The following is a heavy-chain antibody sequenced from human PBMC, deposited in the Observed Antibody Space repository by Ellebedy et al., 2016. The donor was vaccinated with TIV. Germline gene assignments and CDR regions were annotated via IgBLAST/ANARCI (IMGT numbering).Heavy chain of an antibody. CDR1: GFTVSSNY. V-gene: IGHV3-53*01. J-gene: IGHJ4*02. CDR3: AENSVTLEPQGSDY. Sequence: GGSLRLSCAASGFTVSSNYMSWVRQAPGRGLEWVSTIYSSGGTYYAGSVKGRFTISRDNSKNTLFLQMNSLRAEDTAVYYCAENSVTLEPQGSDYWGQGTLVTVSS. D-gene: IGHD4/OR15-4a*01. CDR2: IYSSGGT.